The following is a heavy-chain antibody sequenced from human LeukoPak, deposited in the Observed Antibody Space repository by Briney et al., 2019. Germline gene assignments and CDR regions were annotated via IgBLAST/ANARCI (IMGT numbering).Heavy chain of an antibody. J-gene: IGHJ5*02. D-gene: IGHD6-13*01. V-gene: IGHV4-31*03. CDR2: IYYSGST. CDR3: ARAVPRIAAAGIRWFDP. CDR1: GGSISSGGYY. Sequence: SDTLSLTCTVSGGSISSGGYYWRWSRQHPGKGLVWIEYIYYSGSTYYNPALKSRVTISVDTSKNQFFLTLSSVNAADTAGYYCARAVPRIAAAGIRWFDPWGQGTLVTVSS.